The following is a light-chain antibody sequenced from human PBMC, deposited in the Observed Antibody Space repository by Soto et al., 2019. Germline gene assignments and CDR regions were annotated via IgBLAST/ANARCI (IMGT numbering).Light chain of an antibody. J-gene: IGKJ3*01. CDR2: WAS. Sequence: DIVMTQFPDSLAVSLGERATINCKSSQNILYTSNTKNYLAWFQQKPRQPPKLLIYWASTRESGVPDRFSGSVSGTNFSLTISSLQAEDVALYYCQQYYVTPFTFGPGTEVEI. CDR1: QNILYTSNTKNY. V-gene: IGKV4-1*01. CDR3: QQYYVTPFT.